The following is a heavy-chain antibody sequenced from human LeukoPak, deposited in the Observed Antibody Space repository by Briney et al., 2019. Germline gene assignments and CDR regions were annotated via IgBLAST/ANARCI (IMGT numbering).Heavy chain of an antibody. CDR1: GFTFSSYA. D-gene: IGHD3-22*01. V-gene: IGHV3-23*01. J-gene: IGHJ5*02. CDR3: ANPYYYDSSDQGNWFDP. CDR2: ISGSGGST. Sequence: GGSLRLSCAASGFTFSSYAMSWVRQAPGKGLEWVSAISGSGGSTYYADSVKGRFTISRDNSKNTLYLQMNSLRAEDTAVYYCANPYYYDSSDQGNWFDPWGQGTLVTVSS.